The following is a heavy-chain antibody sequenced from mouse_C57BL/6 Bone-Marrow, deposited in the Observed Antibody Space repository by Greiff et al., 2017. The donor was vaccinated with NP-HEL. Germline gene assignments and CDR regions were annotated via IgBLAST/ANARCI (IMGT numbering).Heavy chain of an antibody. V-gene: IGHV5-17*01. CDR2: ISSSSSTI. Sequence: EVQVVESGGGLVKPGGSLKLSCAASGFTFSDYGMHWVRQAPEKGLEWVAYISSSSSTIYYVDTVKGRFTISREHAKNTLFLQKTMLRSEDTAMYYCATYGSSPYWGQGTTLTVSS. D-gene: IGHD1-1*01. J-gene: IGHJ2*01. CDR3: ATYGSSPY. CDR1: GFTFSDYG.